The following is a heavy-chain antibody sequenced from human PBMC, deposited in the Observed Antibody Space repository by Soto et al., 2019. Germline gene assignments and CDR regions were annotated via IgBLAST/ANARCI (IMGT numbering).Heavy chain of an antibody. CDR2: IYSGGNT. Sequence: PSETLSLTYTVSGGSFSSSTYYWGWIRQPPGKGLEWIGSIYSGGNTYYNPSLKSRVTVSVDTSKNHFSLKLTSVTAADTAMYYCARQPYDSTGYYYGAWGQGTLVTVSS. CDR1: GGSFSSSTYY. CDR3: ARQPYDSTGYYYGA. V-gene: IGHV4-39*01. J-gene: IGHJ5*02. D-gene: IGHD3-22*01.